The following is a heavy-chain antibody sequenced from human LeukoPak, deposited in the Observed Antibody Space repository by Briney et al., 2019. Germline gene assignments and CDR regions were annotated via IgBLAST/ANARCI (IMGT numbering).Heavy chain of an antibody. Sequence: SETLSLTCTVSGGSTSTSYWSWVRQPAGKGLEWIGRIYPSGTTNYNPSLKSRVIMSVDTSKNQFSLTLNSVTAADTAVYYCAGGPGDYDSSGYPRSSGMDVWGQGTTVTVSS. CDR1: GGSTSTSY. J-gene: IGHJ6*02. CDR2: IYPSGTT. V-gene: IGHV4-4*07. CDR3: AGGPGDYDSSGYPRSSGMDV. D-gene: IGHD3-22*01.